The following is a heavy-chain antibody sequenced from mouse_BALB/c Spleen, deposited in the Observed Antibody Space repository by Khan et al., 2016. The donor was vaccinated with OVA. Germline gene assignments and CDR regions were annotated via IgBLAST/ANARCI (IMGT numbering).Heavy chain of an antibody. D-gene: IGHD3-1*01. J-gene: IGHJ3*01. CDR1: GYSITSGYF. CDR2: IRYDGNS. Sequence: EVQLQESGPGLVKPSQSLSLTCSVTGYSITSGYFWNWIRQFPGNNLEWMGYIRYDGNSNYNPSLKNRISITRDTSKNQYFLKLNSVTPEDTATYYGARGGSSGSAWFAYWGQGTLVTVSA. V-gene: IGHV3-6*02. CDR3: ARGGSSGSAWFAY.